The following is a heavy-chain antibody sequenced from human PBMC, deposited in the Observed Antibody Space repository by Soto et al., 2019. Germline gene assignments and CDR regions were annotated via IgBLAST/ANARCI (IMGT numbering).Heavy chain of an antibody. CDR2: ISAYNGNT. CDR1: GYTFTSYG. Sequence: QVQLVQSGAEVKKPGASVKVSCKASGYTFTSYGISWVRQAPGQGLEWMGWISAYNGNTNYAQKLQGRVTMTTDTSASTAYMELRSVRSDDTAVYYCARRGSNRGSSGRTGWFDPWGQGTLVTVSS. V-gene: IGHV1-18*04. J-gene: IGHJ5*02. CDR3: ARRGSNRGSSGRTGWFDP. D-gene: IGHD6-19*01.